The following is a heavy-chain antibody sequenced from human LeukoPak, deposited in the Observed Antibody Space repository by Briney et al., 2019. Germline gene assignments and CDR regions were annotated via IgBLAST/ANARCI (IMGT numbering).Heavy chain of an antibody. J-gene: IGHJ1*01. CDR3: AKGPPFTTAAGTGEYFQH. CDR1: GFTFSSYG. D-gene: IGHD6-13*01. V-gene: IGHV3-33*06. Sequence: GGSLRLSCAASGFTFSSYGMHRVRQAPGKGLEWVAVIWYDGSNKYYADSVKGRFTISGDNSKNTLYLQMNSLRAEDTAVYYCAKGPPFTTAAGTGEYFQHWGQGTLVTVSS. CDR2: IWYDGSNK.